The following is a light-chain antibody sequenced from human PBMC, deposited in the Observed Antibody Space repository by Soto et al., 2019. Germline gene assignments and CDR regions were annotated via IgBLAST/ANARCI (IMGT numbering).Light chain of an antibody. J-gene: IGKJ5*01. CDR3: HQYHRSAAMT. CDR1: QSVSSN. Sequence: EVARTQSPATLSVSPGERATLSCRASQSVSSNLAWYQQKPGQAPRLLIHGASTRATGIPARFSGSGSGTEFSLTISSMETEDSGVFHSHQYHRSAAMTVGQGTRLEIK. V-gene: IGKV3-15*01. CDR2: GAS.